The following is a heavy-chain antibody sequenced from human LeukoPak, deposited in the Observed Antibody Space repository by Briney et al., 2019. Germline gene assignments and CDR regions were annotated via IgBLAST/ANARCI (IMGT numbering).Heavy chain of an antibody. J-gene: IGHJ4*02. D-gene: IGHD4-4*01. CDR1: GGSISSYY. CDR2: IYYSGST. V-gene: IGHV4-59*01. Sequence: PSQTLSLTCTVSGGSISSYYWSWIRQPPGKGLEWIGYIYYSGSTNYNPSLKSRVTISVDTSKNQFSLKLSSVTAADTAVYYCASQRGVTVTTVHPIDYWGQGTLVTVSS. CDR3: ASQRGVTVTTVHPIDY.